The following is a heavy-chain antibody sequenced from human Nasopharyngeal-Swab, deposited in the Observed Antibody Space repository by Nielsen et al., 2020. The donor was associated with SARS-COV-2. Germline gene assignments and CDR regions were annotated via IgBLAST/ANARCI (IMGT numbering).Heavy chain of an antibody. CDR3: TRDLAFPDTAMSIHLGY. J-gene: IGHJ4*02. D-gene: IGHD5-18*01. V-gene: IGHV3-30*16. Sequence: WIRQAPGKGLEWVAVISYDGSNKYYADSVKGRFTIFRDNSKNTLYLQMNSLRAEDTAVYYCTRDLAFPDTAMSIHLGYWGQGALVTVSS. CDR2: ISYDGSNK.